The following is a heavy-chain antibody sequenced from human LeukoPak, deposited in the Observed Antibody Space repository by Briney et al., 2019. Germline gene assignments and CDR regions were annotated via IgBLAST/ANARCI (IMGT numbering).Heavy chain of an antibody. CDR3: ERELHSSSWYYYYYYMDV. CDR1: GYTFTSYG. J-gene: IGHJ6*03. Sequence: ASVKVSGKASGYTFTSYGISWLRHAPGQMLEWMVCISAYNGNTNYAHKLQGRDTMTTDTSTSTAYMELRRLRSDDTAVYYCERELHSSSWYYYYYYMDVWGKGTTVTVSS. D-gene: IGHD6-13*01. V-gene: IGHV1-18*01. CDR2: ISAYNGNT.